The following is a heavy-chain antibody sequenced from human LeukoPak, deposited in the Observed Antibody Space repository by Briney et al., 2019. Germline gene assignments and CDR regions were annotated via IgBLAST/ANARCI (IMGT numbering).Heavy chain of an antibody. V-gene: IGHV3-23*01. J-gene: IGHJ4*02. D-gene: IGHD5-18*01. CDR3: ARLGAAMVSIDY. CDR1: GFTFSSYG. Sequence: GRSLRLSCAASGFTFSSYGMHWVRQAPGKGLEWVSAISGSGGSTYYADSVKGRFTISRDNSKNSLYLQMNSLRAEDTAVYYCARLGAAMVSIDYWGQGTLVTVSS. CDR2: ISGSGGST.